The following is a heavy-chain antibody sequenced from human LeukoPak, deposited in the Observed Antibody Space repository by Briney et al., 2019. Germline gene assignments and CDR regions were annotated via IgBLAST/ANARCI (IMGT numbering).Heavy chain of an antibody. CDR1: GFSFSEYW. Sequence: GGSLRLSCAASGFSFSEYWMSWVRQAPGKGLEWLGRIKRETDGGTIDYAAPVKGRFTISRDDSRNTLYLQMDSLKIEDTAVYYCTTDRYYDNSELQFQHWGQGTLVTVSS. V-gene: IGHV3-15*01. CDR3: TTDRYYDNSELQFQH. J-gene: IGHJ1*01. D-gene: IGHD3-22*01. CDR2: IKRETDGGTI.